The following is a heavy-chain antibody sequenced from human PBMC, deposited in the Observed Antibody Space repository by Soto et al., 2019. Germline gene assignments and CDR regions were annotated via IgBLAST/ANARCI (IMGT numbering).Heavy chain of an antibody. CDR2: ISVHDGYT. J-gene: IGHJ6*02. D-gene: IGHD3-22*01. CDR3: VKDRDSNSWPSRDV. V-gene: IGHV1-18*01. CDR1: GYTFTTYG. Sequence: ASVKVSCKASGYTFTTYGIIWVRQAPGQGLEWMGWISVHDGYTNYAQKVQGRVTMTTDTSTSTAYMELRSLRSDDTAVYYCVKDRDSNSWPSRDVWGPGTTVTVSS.